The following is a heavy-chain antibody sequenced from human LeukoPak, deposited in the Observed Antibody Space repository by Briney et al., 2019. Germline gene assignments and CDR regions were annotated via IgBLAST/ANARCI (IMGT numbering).Heavy chain of an antibody. CDR1: GYTFTGYY. V-gene: IGHV1-2*02. Sequence: ASVKVSFKAFGYTFTGYYMHGVRQPPGQGLECLGWINPNSGGKNYAQKFQDRVTMTRETSISTAYMELSRLRSDDTAVYYCARDLGDGGYNTFDYWGQGTLVTVSS. J-gene: IGHJ4*02. D-gene: IGHD5-24*01. CDR2: INPNSGGK. CDR3: ARDLGDGGYNTFDY.